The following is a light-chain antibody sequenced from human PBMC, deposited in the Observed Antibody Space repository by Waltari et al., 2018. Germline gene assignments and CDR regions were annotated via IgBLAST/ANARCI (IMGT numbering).Light chain of an antibody. CDR2: DAS. CDR1: QDISNY. J-gene: IGKJ5*01. Sequence: DIQMTQSPSSLSASVGDRVTITCQASQDISNYLNWYQQKPGKAPTLLIYDASNLETGVPSRFSGSGSGTDFTFTISSLQPEDIATYYCQQYDNLPSITFGQGTRLEIK. V-gene: IGKV1-33*01. CDR3: QQYDNLPSIT.